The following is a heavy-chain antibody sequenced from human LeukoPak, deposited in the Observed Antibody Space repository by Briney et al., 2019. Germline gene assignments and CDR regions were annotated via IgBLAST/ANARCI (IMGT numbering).Heavy chain of an antibody. V-gene: IGHV3-30*02. D-gene: IGHD6-13*01. Sequence: GGSLRLSCAASGFTFSGYGMHWVRQAPGKGLEWVAFIRYDGSNKYYADSVKGRFTISRDNSKNTLYLQMNSLRAEDTAVYYCAKAPGIAAAGTKSYYFDYWGQGTLVTVSS. CDR1: GFTFSGYG. CDR2: IRYDGSNK. J-gene: IGHJ4*02. CDR3: AKAPGIAAAGTKSYYFDY.